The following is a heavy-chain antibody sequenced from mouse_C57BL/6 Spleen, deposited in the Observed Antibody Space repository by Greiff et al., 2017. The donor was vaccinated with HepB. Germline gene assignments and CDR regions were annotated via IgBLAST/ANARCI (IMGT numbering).Heavy chain of an antibody. CDR3: ARADYYGSWYYFDY. CDR2: IYPRSGNN. Sequence: VQLQQSGAELARPGASVKLSCKASGYTFTSYGISWVKQRTGQGLEWIGEIYPRSGNNYYNEKFKGKATLTADKSSSTAYMELRSLTSEDSAVYFCARADYYGSWYYFDYWGQGTTLTVSS. D-gene: IGHD1-1*01. J-gene: IGHJ2*01. CDR1: GYTFTSYG. V-gene: IGHV1-81*01.